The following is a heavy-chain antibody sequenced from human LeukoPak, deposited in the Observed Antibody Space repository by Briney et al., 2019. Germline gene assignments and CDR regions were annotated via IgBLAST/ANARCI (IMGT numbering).Heavy chain of an antibody. Sequence: GGSLRLSRAASGFTLNTPYALSWICQAPGTGLEWVSTITASGDFTNYADSVKGRFTISRDISKNTLYLQMNSLRVEDTAVYYAAKGPGGSHDYCGQGTPVTVSS. D-gene: IGHD2-15*01. CDR3: AKGPGGSHDY. V-gene: IGHV3-23*01. CDR2: ITASGDFT. CDR1: GFTLNTPYA. J-gene: IGHJ4*02.